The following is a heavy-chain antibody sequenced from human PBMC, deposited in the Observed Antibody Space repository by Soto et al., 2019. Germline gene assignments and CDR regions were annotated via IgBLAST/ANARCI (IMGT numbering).Heavy chain of an antibody. CDR2: IYPGDSDV. J-gene: IGHJ4*02. CDR3: ARQNYAGYGGYDSAFDN. D-gene: IGHD5-12*01. CDR1: GYTFTTYW. V-gene: IGHV5-51*01. Sequence: PGESLKISCQGSGYTFTTYWVGWVRQRPGKGLDWMGNIYPGDSDVKYSPSFQGQVTISVDKSISTAYLQWNSLKASDTAVYYCARQNYAGYGGYDSAFDNWGQGTLVTVSS.